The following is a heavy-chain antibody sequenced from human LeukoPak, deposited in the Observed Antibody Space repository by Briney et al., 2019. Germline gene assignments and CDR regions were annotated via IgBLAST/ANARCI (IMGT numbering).Heavy chain of an antibody. V-gene: IGHV1-69*13. CDR1: GGTLSRYA. CDR2: IIPIFGTA. Sequence: SVKVSCKASGGTLSRYAISWVRQAPGQGPEWMGGIIPIFGTANYAQKFQGRVTITADESTSTAYMELSSLRSEDTAVYYCARVPTPLTLSNWFDPWGQGTLVTVSS. J-gene: IGHJ5*02. CDR3: ARVPTPLTLSNWFDP. D-gene: IGHD2-2*01.